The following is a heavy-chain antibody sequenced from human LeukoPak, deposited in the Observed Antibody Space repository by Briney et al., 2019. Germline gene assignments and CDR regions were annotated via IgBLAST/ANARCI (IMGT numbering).Heavy chain of an antibody. CDR3: ATGGIDSRYYFDN. Sequence: GGSLRLSCAASGFPLTTYWMHWVRQAPGKGLVWVSRINPDGRSTTYADSVKGRFTISRDNAKNTLYLHMNSLSVEDTAVYYCATGGIDSRYYFDNWGQGTLVTVSS. J-gene: IGHJ4*02. D-gene: IGHD3-10*01. CDR2: INPDGRST. CDR1: GFPLTTYW. V-gene: IGHV3-74*03.